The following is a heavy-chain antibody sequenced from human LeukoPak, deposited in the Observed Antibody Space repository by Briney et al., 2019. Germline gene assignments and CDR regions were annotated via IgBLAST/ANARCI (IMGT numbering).Heavy chain of an antibody. D-gene: IGHD6-19*01. CDR3: AKIERWLVHGFDL. CDR1: GFTFSSYW. Sequence: GGSLRLSCAASGFTFSSYWMHWVRQAPGKGLVWVSRISSDGSSTYYADSVKGRFTISRDNSRNAVFLQMISPRDDDTAIYYCAKIERWLVHGFDLWGRGTLVTVSS. J-gene: IGHJ2*01. CDR2: ISSDGSST. V-gene: IGHV3-74*01.